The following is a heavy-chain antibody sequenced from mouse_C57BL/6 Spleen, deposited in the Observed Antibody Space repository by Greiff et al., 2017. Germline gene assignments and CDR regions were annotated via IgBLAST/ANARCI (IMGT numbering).Heavy chain of an antibody. CDR3: ARAGWDWYFDV. J-gene: IGHJ1*03. Sequence: QVQLQQPGAELVRPGSSVKLSCKASGYTFTSYWMDWVKQRPGQGLEWIGNIYPSDSETHYNQKFKDKATLTVDKSSSTAYMQLSSLTSEDSAVYYCARAGWDWYFDVWGTGTTVTVSS. CDR1: GYTFTSYW. V-gene: IGHV1-61*01. CDR2: IYPSDSET. D-gene: IGHD1-1*02.